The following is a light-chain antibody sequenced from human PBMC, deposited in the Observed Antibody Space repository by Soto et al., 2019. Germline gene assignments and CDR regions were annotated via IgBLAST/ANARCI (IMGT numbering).Light chain of an antibody. CDR1: SYNIGSNY. CDR2: RNN. J-gene: IGLJ2*01. CDR3: TVWDDSLRGRL. Sequence: QSVLTQPPSASGTPGQRVTISCSGSSYNIGSNYVYWYQQLPGTAPQLLIYRNNQRPSGVPDRFSGSKSGTSASLAISALRSEDEADYYCTVWDDSLRGRLFGGGTKLTVL. V-gene: IGLV1-47*01.